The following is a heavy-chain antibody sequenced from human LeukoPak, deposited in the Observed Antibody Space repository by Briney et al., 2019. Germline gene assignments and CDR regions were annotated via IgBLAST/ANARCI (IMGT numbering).Heavy chain of an antibody. V-gene: IGHV4-34*01. CDR2: INHSGST. J-gene: IGHJ4*02. CDR3: ASSYGGNSGFDY. CDR1: GGSFSGYY. Sequence: SETLSLTCAVYGGSFSGYYWSWIRQPPGKGLEWIGEINHSGSTNYNPPLKSRVTISVDTSKNQFSLKLSSVTAADTAVYYCASSYGGNSGFDYWGQGTLVTVSS. D-gene: IGHD4-23*01.